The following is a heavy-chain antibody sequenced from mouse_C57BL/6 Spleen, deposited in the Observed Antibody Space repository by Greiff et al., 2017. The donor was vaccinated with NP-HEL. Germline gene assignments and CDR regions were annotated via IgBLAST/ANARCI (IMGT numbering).Heavy chain of an antibody. D-gene: IGHD1-1*01. V-gene: IGHV5-6*01. CDR1: GFTFSSYG. CDR3: ARDLDYYGSSFPAY. Sequence: EVKLQESGGDLVKPGGSLKLSCAASGFTFSSYGMSWVRQTPDKRLEWVATISSGGSYTYYPDSVKGRITISRDNATNTLYLQMSSLKSEDTAMYYCARDLDYYGSSFPAYWGQGTLVTVSA. J-gene: IGHJ3*01. CDR2: ISSGGSYT.